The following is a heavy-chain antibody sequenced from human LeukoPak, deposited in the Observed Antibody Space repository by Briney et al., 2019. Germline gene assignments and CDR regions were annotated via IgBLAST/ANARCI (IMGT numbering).Heavy chain of an antibody. J-gene: IGHJ5*01. D-gene: IGHD3-10*01. CDR1: GYTFTGYY. V-gene: IGHV1-2*02. CDR2: INPNSGST. Sequence: AASVKVSCKASGYTFTGYYMHWVRQAPGQGLEWMGWINPNSGSTNYAQKFQGRVTMTRDTSIRTAYMELSRLRSDDTAVYYCARAFHAYGSGTGDWFDSWGQGTLVTVSA. CDR3: ARAFHAYGSGTGDWFDS.